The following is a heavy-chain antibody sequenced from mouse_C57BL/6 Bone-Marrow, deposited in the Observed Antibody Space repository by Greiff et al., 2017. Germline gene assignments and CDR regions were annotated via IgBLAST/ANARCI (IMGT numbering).Heavy chain of an antibody. CDR1: GFTFSDYG. CDR2: ISSGSSTI. J-gene: IGHJ3*01. D-gene: IGHD1-1*01. CDR3: ATYYGSSPFAY. V-gene: IGHV5-17*01. Sequence: EVKLMESGGGLVKPGGSLKLSCAASGFTFSDYGMHWVRQAPEKGLEWVAYISSGSSTIYYADTVKGRFTISRDHAKNSLFLQMTSLRSEDTAMYCCATYYGSSPFAYWGQGTLVTVSA.